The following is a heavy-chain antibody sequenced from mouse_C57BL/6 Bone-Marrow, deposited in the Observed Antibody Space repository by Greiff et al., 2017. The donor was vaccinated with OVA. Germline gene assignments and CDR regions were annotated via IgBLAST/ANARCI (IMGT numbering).Heavy chain of an antibody. CDR1: GYSFTSYY. Sequence: QVQLQQSGPELVKPGASVKISCKASGYSFTSYYIHWVKQRPGQGLEWIGWIYPGSGNTKYNEKFKGKATLTADTSSSTAYMQLSSLTSEYSAVYYCARTSYGSSSYAMDYWGQGTSVTVSS. CDR2: IYPGSGNT. J-gene: IGHJ4*01. CDR3: ARTSYGSSSYAMDY. D-gene: IGHD1-1*01. V-gene: IGHV1-66*01.